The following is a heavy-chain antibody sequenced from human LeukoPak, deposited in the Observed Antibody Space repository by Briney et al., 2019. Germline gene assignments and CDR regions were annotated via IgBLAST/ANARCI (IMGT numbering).Heavy chain of an antibody. CDR1: GFTFSSYS. D-gene: IGHD3-22*01. J-gene: IGHJ4*02. CDR2: ISSSSSYI. V-gene: IGHV3-21*01. CDR3: ARDENYYDSSGYSF. Sequence: GGSLRLSCAASGFTFSSYSMNWVRQAPGKGLEWVSSISSSSSYIYYADSVKGRFTISRDNAKNSLYLQMNSLRAEDTAVYYCARDENYYDSSGYSFWGQGTLVTDSS.